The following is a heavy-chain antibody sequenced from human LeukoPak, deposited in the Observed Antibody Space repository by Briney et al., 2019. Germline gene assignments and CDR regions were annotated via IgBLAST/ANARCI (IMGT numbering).Heavy chain of an antibody. CDR3: AKAKQQLVHRDYFDY. D-gene: IGHD6-13*01. CDR2: ISSSSSYI. CDR1: GFTVSSNY. V-gene: IGHV3-21*04. J-gene: IGHJ4*02. Sequence: GGSLRLSCAASGFTVSSNYMSWVRQAPGKGLEWVSSISSSSSYIYYADSVKGRFTISRDNAKNSLYLQMNSLRAEDTAVYYCAKAKQQLVHRDYFDYWGQGTLVTVSS.